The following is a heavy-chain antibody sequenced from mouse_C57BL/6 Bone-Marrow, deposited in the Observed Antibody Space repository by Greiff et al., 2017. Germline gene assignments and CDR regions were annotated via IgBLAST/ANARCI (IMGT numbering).Heavy chain of an antibody. J-gene: IGHJ4*01. D-gene: IGHD2-4*01. CDR2: IDPEDGDT. Sequence: VQLQQSGAELVRPGASVKLSCTASGFNIKDYYMHWVKQRPEQGLEWIGRIDPEDGDTEYAPKFQGKATMTADTSSNTAYLKLSSLTSEDTAVYYCTAGYDYEYYARDYWGQGTSVTVSS. V-gene: IGHV14-1*01. CDR1: GFNIKDYY. CDR3: TAGYDYEYYARDY.